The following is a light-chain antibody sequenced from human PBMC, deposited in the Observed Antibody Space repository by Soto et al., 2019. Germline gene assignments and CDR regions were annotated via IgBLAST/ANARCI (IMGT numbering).Light chain of an antibody. CDR2: GAS. V-gene: IGKV3D-15*01. Sequence: EIVMTQSPATLSVSPGETTRLCCRASQSINNDVAWYQQKVGQTPSLLIHGASTRASGIAARFSGSGSGTEFTLTISGLQSEDFATYYCQQYNNWPVTFGGGTKVDIK. J-gene: IGKJ4*01. CDR1: QSINND. CDR3: QQYNNWPVT.